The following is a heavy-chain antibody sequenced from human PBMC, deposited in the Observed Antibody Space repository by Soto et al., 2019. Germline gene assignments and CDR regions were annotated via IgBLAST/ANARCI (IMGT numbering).Heavy chain of an antibody. CDR1: GYTFTGYY. Sequence: GASVKVSCKASGYTFTGYYMHWVRQAPGQGLEWMGWINPNSGGTNYAQKFQGRVTMTRDTSISTDYMELSRLRSDDTAAYYCARDLPLSHMPFWSGYYGTFDYYGMDVWGQGTTVTVSS. V-gene: IGHV1-2*02. CDR3: ARDLPLSHMPFWSGYYGTFDYYGMDV. D-gene: IGHD3-3*01. J-gene: IGHJ6*02. CDR2: INPNSGGT.